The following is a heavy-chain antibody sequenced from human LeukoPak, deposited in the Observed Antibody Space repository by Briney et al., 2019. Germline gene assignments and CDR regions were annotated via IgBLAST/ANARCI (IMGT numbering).Heavy chain of an antibody. V-gene: IGHV4-4*07. J-gene: IGHJ4*02. CDR3: ARLRASSGWYGGYYFDY. D-gene: IGHD6-19*01. Sequence: SETLSLTCTVSGGSISSYYWSWIRQPAGKGLEWIGRIYTSGSTNYNPSLKSRVTMSVDTSKNQFSLKLSSVTAADTAVYYCARLRASSGWYGGYYFDYWGQGTLVTVSS. CDR1: GGSISSYY. CDR2: IYTSGST.